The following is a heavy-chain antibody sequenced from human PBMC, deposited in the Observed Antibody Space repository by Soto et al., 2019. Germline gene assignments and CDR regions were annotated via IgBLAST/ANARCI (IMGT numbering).Heavy chain of an antibody. J-gene: IGHJ4*02. D-gene: IGHD5-18*01. CDR2: TGYTSKWYN. Sequence: QVQLQQSGPGLVKPSQTLSLTCAISGDSISTNNVAWNWIRQSPSGGLEWLGRTGYTSKWYNDYAVSVRSRITINPDTSKNQFSLQLTSVTLDDTAVYYCARGKYSAFDYWGQGTLVTVSS. CDR3: ARGKYSAFDY. V-gene: IGHV6-1*01. CDR1: GDSISTNNVA.